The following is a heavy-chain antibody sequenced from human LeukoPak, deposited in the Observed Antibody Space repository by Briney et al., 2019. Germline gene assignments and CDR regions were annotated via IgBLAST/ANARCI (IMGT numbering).Heavy chain of an antibody. Sequence: ASVKVSCKASGYTFTGYYMHWVRQAPGQGLEWMGRINPNSGGTNYAQKFQGRVTMTRDTSISTAYMELSRLRSDDPAVYYCARDAYSGSYSYYFDYWGQGTLVTVSS. D-gene: IGHD1-26*01. CDR1: GYTFTGYY. CDR3: ARDAYSGSYSYYFDY. J-gene: IGHJ4*02. V-gene: IGHV1-2*06. CDR2: INPNSGGT.